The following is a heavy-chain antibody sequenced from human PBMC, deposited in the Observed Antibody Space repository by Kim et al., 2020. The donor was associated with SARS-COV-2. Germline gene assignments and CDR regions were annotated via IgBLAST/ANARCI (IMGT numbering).Heavy chain of an antibody. CDR1: GYSFTSYW. J-gene: IGHJ5*02. CDR3: ARINTYYYDSSGYPRGWFDT. CDR2: IYPGDSDT. D-gene: IGHD3-22*01. V-gene: IGHV5-51*01. Sequence: GESLKISCKGSGYSFTSYWIGWVRQMPGKGLEWMGIIYPGDSDTRYSPSFQGQVTISADKSISTAYLQWSSLKASDTAMYYCARINTYYYDSSGYPRGWFDTWGQGTLVTVSS.